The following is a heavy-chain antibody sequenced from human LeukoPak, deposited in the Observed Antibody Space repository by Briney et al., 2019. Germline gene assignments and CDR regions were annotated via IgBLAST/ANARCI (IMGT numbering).Heavy chain of an antibody. Sequence: PSETLSLTCTVSGGSISSYYWSWVRQPPGKGLEWIGYIYYSGSTNYNPSLKSRVTISVDTSKNQFSLKLSSVTAADTAVYYCARDPYVDRQGLLSAFDIWGQGTMVTVSS. J-gene: IGHJ3*02. CDR3: ARDPYVDRQGLLSAFDI. CDR2: IYYSGST. D-gene: IGHD6-25*01. CDR1: GGSISSYY. V-gene: IGHV4-59*01.